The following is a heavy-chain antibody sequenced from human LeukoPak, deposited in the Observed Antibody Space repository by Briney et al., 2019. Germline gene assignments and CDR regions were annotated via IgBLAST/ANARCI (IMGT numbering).Heavy chain of an antibody. CDR1: GDTFITFG. V-gene: IGHV1-18*01. D-gene: IGHD3-22*01. Sequence: ASVKVSCKASGDTFITFGITWLRQAPGQGLEWMGWISAYNGNTNYAQKLQGRVTMTTDTSTSIAYMELRSLRSDDTAVYYCVRDLAGAVVGIIPLFDYWGQGTLVTVSS. CDR3: VRDLAGAVVGIIPLFDY. J-gene: IGHJ4*02. CDR2: ISAYNGNT.